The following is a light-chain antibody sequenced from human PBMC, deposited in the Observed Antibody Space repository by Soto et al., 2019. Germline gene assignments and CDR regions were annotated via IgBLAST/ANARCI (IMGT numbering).Light chain of an antibody. CDR1: SSNIGSKT. V-gene: IGLV1-44*01. CDR2: SNN. Sequence: QSVLTQPPSVSGTPGQRVNMSCSGSSSNIGSKTVSWYQHLPQTAPKLLIYSNNQRPSGVPGRFSGSKSGTSASLAISGLHSDDENQYYGASWDNSLNVLVFGGGTKLTVL. J-gene: IGLJ3*02. CDR3: ASWDNSLNVLV.